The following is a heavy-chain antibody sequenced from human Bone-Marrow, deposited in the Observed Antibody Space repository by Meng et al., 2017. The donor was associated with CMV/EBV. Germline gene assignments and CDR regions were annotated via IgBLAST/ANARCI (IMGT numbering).Heavy chain of an antibody. CDR3: ARRRYDYGDSRWFDP. D-gene: IGHD4-17*01. CDR2: INPNSGGT. J-gene: IGHJ5*02. Sequence: ASVKVSCKASGYRFTGYYMHWVRQAPGQGLEWMGWINPNSGGTNYAQKFQGRVTMTRDTSISTAHMALSRLRSDDTAVYYCARRRYDYGDSRWFDPWGQGTLVTVSS. CDR1: GYRFTGYY. V-gene: IGHV1-2*02.